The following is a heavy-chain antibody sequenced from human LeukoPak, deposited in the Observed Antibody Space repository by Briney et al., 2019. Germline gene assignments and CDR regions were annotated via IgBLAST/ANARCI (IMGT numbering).Heavy chain of an antibody. CDR3: ARGRYFDY. J-gene: IGHJ4*02. Sequence: GGSLRLSCAASGFTFSSYAMHWVRQAPGKGLEWVAVISYDGSNKYYADSVKGRFTISRDNSKNTLYLQMNSLRAEDTAVYYCARGRYFDYWGQGTLVTVSS. V-gene: IGHV3-30*04. CDR2: ISYDGSNK. CDR1: GFTFSSYA.